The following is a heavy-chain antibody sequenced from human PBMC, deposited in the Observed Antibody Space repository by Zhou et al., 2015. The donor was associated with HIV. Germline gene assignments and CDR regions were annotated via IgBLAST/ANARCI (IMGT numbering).Heavy chain of an antibody. CDR2: ILPIVGSS. J-gene: IGHJ6*02. V-gene: IGHV1-69*01. Sequence: LVQSGTEVRKPGSSVNVSCKSSGYTFSTYPISWVRQAPGHGLEWMGGILPIVGSSTYAQSLQGRATITADESTSTVYMELSSLTSDDTAVYYCARGAATSFGYYNGMDVWGQGTTVTVSS. CDR3: ARGAATSFGYYNGMDV. CDR1: GYTFSTYP. D-gene: IGHD3-10*01.